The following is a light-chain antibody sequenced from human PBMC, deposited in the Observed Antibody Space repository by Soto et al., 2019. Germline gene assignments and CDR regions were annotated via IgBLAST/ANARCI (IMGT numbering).Light chain of an antibody. Sequence: DIVMTQSPDSGAVSLGERATINCRSSQSFLYSSNNKNYLAWYQQKPGQPPKLLIYWASTRESGVPDRFSGSGSGTDFTLTISSLQAEDVAVYYCQQYYSTPRTFGQRTKVDIK. CDR2: WAS. V-gene: IGKV4-1*01. J-gene: IGKJ1*01. CDR1: QSFLYSSNNKNY. CDR3: QQYYSTPRT.